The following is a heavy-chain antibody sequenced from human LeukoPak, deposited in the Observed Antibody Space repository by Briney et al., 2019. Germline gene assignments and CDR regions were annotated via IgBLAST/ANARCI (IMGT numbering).Heavy chain of an antibody. V-gene: IGHV4-61*02. J-gene: IGHJ6*03. D-gene: IGHD1-20*01. CDR3: ARSPNNWNDVFVGGHRGSTTMRKYYYYYYMDV. CDR1: GGSISSGSYY. Sequence: PSETLSLTCTVSGGSISSGSYYWSWIRQPAGKGLEWIGRIYTSGSTNCNPSLKSRVTISVDTSKNQFSLKLSSVTAADTAVYYCARSPNNWNDVFVGGHRGSTTMRKYYYYYYMDVWGKGTTVTISS. CDR2: IYTSGST.